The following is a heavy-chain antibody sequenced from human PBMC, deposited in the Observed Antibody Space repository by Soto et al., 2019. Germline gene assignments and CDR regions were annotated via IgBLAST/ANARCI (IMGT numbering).Heavy chain of an antibody. D-gene: IGHD4-17*01. CDR2: ISGSGGST. Sequence: GGSLRLSCAASGFTFSSYAMSWVRQAPGKGLEWVSAISGSGGSTYYADSGKGRFTISRDKAKNTLYLQMNSLRAEDTAVYYCAKDFSNGDYWYFDLWGRGTLVTVSS. J-gene: IGHJ2*01. CDR3: AKDFSNGDYWYFDL. CDR1: GFTFSSYA. V-gene: IGHV3-23*01.